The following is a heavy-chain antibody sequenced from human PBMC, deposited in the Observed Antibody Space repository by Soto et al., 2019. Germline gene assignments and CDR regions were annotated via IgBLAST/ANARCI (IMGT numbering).Heavy chain of an antibody. CDR3: ARGRGSITMIVSWFDP. Sequence: ASETLSLTCAVYGGSFSGYYWSWILQPPWKGLEWIGEINHSGSTNYNPSLKSRVTISVDTSKNQFSLKLSSVTAADTAVYYCARGRGSITMIVSWFDPWGQGTLVTVSS. CDR2: INHSGST. D-gene: IGHD3-22*01. J-gene: IGHJ5*02. V-gene: IGHV4-34*01. CDR1: GGSFSGYY.